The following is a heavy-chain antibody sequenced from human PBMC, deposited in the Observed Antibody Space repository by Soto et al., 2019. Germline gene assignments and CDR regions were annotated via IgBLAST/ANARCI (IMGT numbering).Heavy chain of an antibody. CDR1: GFTFSSYA. D-gene: IGHD6-19*01. CDR2: ISGSDGST. Sequence: EVQLLESGGGLVQPGGSLRLSCAASGFTFSSYAMSWVRQAPGKGLEWVSVISGSDGSTYYADSVKGRFTISRDNSKNALYLQMNSLRAEDTAVYYCARRTSGWYLAYWGQGTLVTVSS. J-gene: IGHJ4*02. CDR3: ARRTSGWYLAY. V-gene: IGHV3-23*01.